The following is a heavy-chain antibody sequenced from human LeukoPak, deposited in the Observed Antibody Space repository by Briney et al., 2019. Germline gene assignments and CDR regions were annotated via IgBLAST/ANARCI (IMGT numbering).Heavy chain of an antibody. Sequence: PGGSLRLSCAASGFTVNNNYMSWVRQAPGKGLEWVSIIYSGGYAYYADSVRGRFTISRDDSKNTLYLQMNSLRPEDTAVYYCARNVGEFWSTYYKGSFAYWGQGTLVTVSS. V-gene: IGHV3-66*02. CDR3: ARNVGEFWSTYYKGSFAY. CDR1: GFTVNNNY. J-gene: IGHJ4*02. D-gene: IGHD3-3*01. CDR2: IYSGGYA.